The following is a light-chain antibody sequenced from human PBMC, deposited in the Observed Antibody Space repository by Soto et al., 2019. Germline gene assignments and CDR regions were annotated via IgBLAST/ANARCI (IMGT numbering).Light chain of an antibody. J-gene: IGKJ2*01. CDR3: QQYDKWPQFT. CDR1: RSVTTS. Sequence: DIVMTQSPATLSVSPGEITTLSCRASRSVTTSLAWYQQKPGQAPRLLIYGASTRATGIPARFSGSGSGTDFTLTISSLXSEDFAVYYCQQYDKWPQFTFGQGTKVDIK. CDR2: GAS. V-gene: IGKV3-15*01.